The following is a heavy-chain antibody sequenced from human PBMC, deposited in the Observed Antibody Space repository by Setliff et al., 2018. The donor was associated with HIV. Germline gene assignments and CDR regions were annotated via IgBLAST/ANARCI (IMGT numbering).Heavy chain of an antibody. CDR1: GYTFNSYG. D-gene: IGHD3-3*01. CDR3: ARDRVRITIFGANDASDI. CDR2: INPSGGSS. Sequence: EASVKVSCKASGYTFNSYGISWVRQAPGQGLEWMGIINPSGGSSTYAQKFQGRVAMTRDTSTSTVYMELSSLRSEDTAVYYCARDRVRITIFGANDASDIWGQGTMVTVSS. V-gene: IGHV1-46*02. J-gene: IGHJ3*02.